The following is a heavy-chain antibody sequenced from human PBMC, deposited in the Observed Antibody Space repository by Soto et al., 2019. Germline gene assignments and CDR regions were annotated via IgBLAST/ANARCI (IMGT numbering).Heavy chain of an antibody. CDR1: GYTLTELS. D-gene: IGHD3-22*01. J-gene: IGHJ4*02. Sequence: ASVKVSCKVSGYTLTELSMHWVRQAPGKGLEWMGGFDPEDGETIYAEKFQGRVTMTEDTSTDTAYMELSSLRSEDTAVYYCATPPITMIVRGPNFDFWGQGTLVTVSS. CDR3: ATPPITMIVRGPNFDF. CDR2: FDPEDGET. V-gene: IGHV1-24*01.